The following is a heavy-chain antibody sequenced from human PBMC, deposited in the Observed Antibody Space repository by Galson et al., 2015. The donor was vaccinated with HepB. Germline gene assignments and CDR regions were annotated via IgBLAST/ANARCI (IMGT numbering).Heavy chain of an antibody. D-gene: IGHD1-1*01. CDR2: IYSGGST. CDR1: GFTFSSYA. Sequence: SLRLSCAASGFTFSSYAMSWVRQAPGKGLEWVSVIYSGGSTYYADSVKGRFTISRDNSKNTLYLQMNSLRAEDTAVYYCARDLPKTNYYYYGMDVWGQGTTVTVSS. CDR3: ARDLPKTNYYYYGMDV. J-gene: IGHJ6*02. V-gene: IGHV3-66*01.